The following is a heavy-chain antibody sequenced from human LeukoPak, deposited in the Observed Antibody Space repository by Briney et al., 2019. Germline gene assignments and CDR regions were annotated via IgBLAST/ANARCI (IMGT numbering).Heavy chain of an antibody. CDR1: GFTFSSYN. J-gene: IGHJ4*02. CDR2: ISSSSSYI. CDR3: ARVRTERGYGGYSDY. D-gene: IGHD1-26*01. Sequence: GGSLRLSCAASGFTFSSYNMNWVRQAPGKGLEWVSSISSSSSYIYYADSVKGRFTISRDNAKNSLYLQMNSLRAEDTAVYYCARVRTERGYGGYSDYWGQGTLVTVSS. V-gene: IGHV3-21*01.